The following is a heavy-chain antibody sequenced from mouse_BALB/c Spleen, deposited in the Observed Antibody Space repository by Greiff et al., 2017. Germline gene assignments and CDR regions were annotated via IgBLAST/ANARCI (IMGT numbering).Heavy chain of an antibody. Sequence: EVKVVESGGGLVKPGGSLKLSCAASGFAFSSYDMSWVRQTPEKRLEWVAYISSGGGSTYYPDTVKGRFTISRDNAKNTLYLQMSSLKSEDTAMYYCARAASVYYFDYWGQGTTLTVSS. CDR3: ARAASVYYFDY. CDR1: GFAFSSYD. CDR2: ISSGGGST. V-gene: IGHV5-12-1*01. D-gene: IGHD6-1*01. J-gene: IGHJ2*01.